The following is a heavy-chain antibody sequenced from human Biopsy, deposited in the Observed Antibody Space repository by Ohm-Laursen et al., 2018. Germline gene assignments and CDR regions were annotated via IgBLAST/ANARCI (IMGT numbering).Heavy chain of an antibody. V-gene: IGHV4-31*01. CDR3: ARRPYGGTRYWYFDL. CDR2: IYYSGTT. J-gene: IGHJ2*01. CDR1: GSSVSSGGFY. Sequence: TLSLTCTVSGSSVSSGGFYWSWIRQHPGKGLEWIGYIYYSGTTYYNPYLKSLVTISVDTSKNQFSLKLNSVTAADTAVYYCARRPYGGTRYWYFDLWGRGTLVTVSS. D-gene: IGHD4-23*01.